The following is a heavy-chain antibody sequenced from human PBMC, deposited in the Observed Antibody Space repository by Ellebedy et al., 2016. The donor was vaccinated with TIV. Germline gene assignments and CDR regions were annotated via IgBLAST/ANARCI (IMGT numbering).Heavy chain of an antibody. CDR3: ARHYDFWSGYFDY. J-gene: IGHJ4*02. CDR1: GFSVSSNY. V-gene: IGHV3-53*01. Sequence: GESLKISCAASGFSVSSNYMSWVRQAPGKGLEWVSVIYSGGTTYYADSVKGRFTVSRDNSKNALYLQLNSLRAEDTAVYYCARHYDFWSGYFDYWGQGTLVTVSS. D-gene: IGHD3-3*01. CDR2: IYSGGTT.